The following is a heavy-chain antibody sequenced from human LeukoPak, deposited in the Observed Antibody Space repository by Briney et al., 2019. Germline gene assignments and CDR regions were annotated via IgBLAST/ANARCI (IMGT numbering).Heavy chain of an antibody. CDR2: ISSSSSYI. V-gene: IGHV3-21*01. CDR1: GFTFSSYS. D-gene: IGHD4-17*01. J-gene: IGHJ4*02. Sequence: GGSLRLPCAASGFTFSSYSMNWVRQAPGKGLEWVSSISSSSSYIYYADSVRGRFTISRDNAKNSLYLQMNSLRAEDTAVYYCARWDYGDQFFDYWGQGTLVTVSS. CDR3: ARWDYGDQFFDY.